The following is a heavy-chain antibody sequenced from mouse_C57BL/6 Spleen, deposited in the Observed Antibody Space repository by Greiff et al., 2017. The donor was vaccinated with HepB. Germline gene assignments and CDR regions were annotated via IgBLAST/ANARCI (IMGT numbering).Heavy chain of an antibody. Sequence: EVMLVESGGGLVKPGGSLKLSCAASGFTFSDYGMHWVRQAPEKGLEWVAYISSGSSTIYYADTVKGRFTISRDNAKNTLFLQMTSLRSEETAMYYCASGLGSLVAYWGQGTLVTVSA. CDR1: GFTFSDYG. CDR3: ASGLGSLVAY. V-gene: IGHV5-17*01. J-gene: IGHJ3*01. CDR2: ISSGSSTI. D-gene: IGHD6-2*01.